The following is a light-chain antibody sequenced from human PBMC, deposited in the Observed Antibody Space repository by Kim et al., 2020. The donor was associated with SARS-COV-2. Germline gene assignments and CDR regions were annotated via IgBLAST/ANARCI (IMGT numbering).Light chain of an antibody. V-gene: IGKV3-20*01. CDR3: QQYGNSPYT. CDR1: LSVDDCL. CDR2: TAS. J-gene: IGKJ2*01. Sequence: VSPGERHTLSRRASLSVDDCLAWYQQKPAQAPRVLIYTASTRATGIPDRFSGSGSGTDFTLTITRLEPEDSAIYYCQQYGNSPYTFGQGTKLEI.